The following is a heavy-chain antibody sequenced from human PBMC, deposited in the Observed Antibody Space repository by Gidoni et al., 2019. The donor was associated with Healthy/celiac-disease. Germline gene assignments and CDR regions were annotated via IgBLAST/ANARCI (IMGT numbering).Heavy chain of an antibody. CDR2: ISGSGGST. J-gene: IGHJ3*02. Sequence: EVQLVESGGGLVQPGGSLRLSCEASGFPFSSSAMSWVRQAPGKGLEWVSAISGSGGSTYYADSVKGRFTISRDNSKNTLYLQMNSLRAEDTAVYYCAKALRGRGAFDIWGQGTMVTVSS. V-gene: IGHV3-23*04. CDR3: AKALRGRGAFDI. CDR1: GFPFSSSA.